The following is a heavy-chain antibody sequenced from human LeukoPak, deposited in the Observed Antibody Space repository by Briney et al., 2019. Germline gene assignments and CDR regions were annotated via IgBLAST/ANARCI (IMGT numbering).Heavy chain of an antibody. J-gene: IGHJ4*02. V-gene: IGHV4-39*07. CDR3: ACGYDPYYFDY. D-gene: IGHD5-12*01. CDR1: GGSISSSSYY. CDR2: IYYSGST. Sequence: PSETLSLTCTVSGGSISSSSYYWGWIRQPPGKGLEWIGSIYYSGSTYYNPSLKSRVTISVDTSKNQFSLKLSSVTAADTAVYYCACGYDPYYFDYWGQGTLVTVSS.